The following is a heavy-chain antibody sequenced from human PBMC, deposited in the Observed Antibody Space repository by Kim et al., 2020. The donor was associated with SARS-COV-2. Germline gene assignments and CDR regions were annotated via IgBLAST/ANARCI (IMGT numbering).Heavy chain of an antibody. J-gene: IGHJ5*02. CDR2: KKDGSEK. V-gene: IGHV3-7*04. CDR3: ARLFDP. Sequence: KKDGSEKNYVDSVKGRFTISRENAKNSLYLQMSSLRAEDTAVYYCARLFDPWGQGTLVTVSS.